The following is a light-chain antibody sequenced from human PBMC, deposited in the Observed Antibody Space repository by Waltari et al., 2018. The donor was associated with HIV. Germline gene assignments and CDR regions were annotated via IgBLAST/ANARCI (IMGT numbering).Light chain of an antibody. CDR2: ENN. J-gene: IGLJ3*02. Sequence: QSVLTQPPSVSAAPGQKVTIPCPGTSSNIGTNSVSWYQQLPGTAPKLLIYENNKRPSGIPDRSSGSKSGTSATLGITGLQTGDEADYYCGTWDSSLSAGVFGGGTKVTV. CDR3: GTWDSSLSAGV. V-gene: IGLV1-51*02. CDR1: SSNIGTNS.